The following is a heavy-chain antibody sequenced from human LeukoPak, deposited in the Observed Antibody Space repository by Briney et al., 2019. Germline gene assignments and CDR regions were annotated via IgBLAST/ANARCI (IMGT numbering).Heavy chain of an antibody. CDR2: ISRDGRST. Sequence: PGVTLRLSCAASGFAFDVYAMHWVPQAPGTGLEWVSLISRDGRSTYYAASLKGRFTISIDNSKNSLYLQMNSLRTEDTALYYCAKDIRGDGYNSRFDYWGQGTLVTVSP. J-gene: IGHJ4*02. CDR1: GFAFDVYA. CDR3: AKDIRGDGYNSRFDY. D-gene: IGHD5-24*01. V-gene: IGHV3-43*02.